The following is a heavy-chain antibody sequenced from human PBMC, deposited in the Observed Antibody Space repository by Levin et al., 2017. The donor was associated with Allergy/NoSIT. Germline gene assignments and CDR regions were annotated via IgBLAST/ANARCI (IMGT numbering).Heavy chain of an antibody. Sequence: GESLKISCQGSGYSFTSYWIGWVRHMPGKGLEWMGIIYPGDSDTRYSPSFQGQVTISADKSISTAYLQWSSLKASDTAIHYCARRGTRDYYYYMDVWGKGTTVTVSS. J-gene: IGHJ6*03. CDR2: IYPGDSDT. V-gene: IGHV5-51*01. CDR1: GYSFTSYW. D-gene: IGHD1-1*01. CDR3: ARRGTRDYYYYMDV.